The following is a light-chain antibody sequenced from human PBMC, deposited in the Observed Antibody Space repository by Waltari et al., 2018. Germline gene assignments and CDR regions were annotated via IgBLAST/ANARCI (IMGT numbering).Light chain of an antibody. CDR1: QSVLYSSNNKNY. Sequence: IVMTQSPNSMAVSLGARATIQCKSSQSVLYSSNNKNYLAWYQQKPGQPPKLLIYWASTRESGVPDRFSGSGSGTDFTLTISSLQAEDVAVYYCQQYYGTPLWTFGQGTKVEIK. V-gene: IGKV4-1*01. CDR2: WAS. CDR3: QQYYGTPLWT. J-gene: IGKJ1*01.